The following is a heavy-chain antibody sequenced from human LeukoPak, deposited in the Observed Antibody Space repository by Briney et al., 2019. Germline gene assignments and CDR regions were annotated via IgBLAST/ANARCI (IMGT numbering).Heavy chain of an antibody. J-gene: IGHJ4*02. CDR2: IYYSGST. D-gene: IGHD6-19*01. CDR1: GGSISSYY. Sequence: SETLSLTCTVSGGSISSYYWSWIRQPPGKGLEWIGYIYYSGSTNYNPSLKSRVTVSVDTSKNQFSLKLSSVTAADTAVYYCARHAPSDTSGWYYFDYWGQGTLVTVSS. V-gene: IGHV4-59*08. CDR3: ARHAPSDTSGWYYFDY.